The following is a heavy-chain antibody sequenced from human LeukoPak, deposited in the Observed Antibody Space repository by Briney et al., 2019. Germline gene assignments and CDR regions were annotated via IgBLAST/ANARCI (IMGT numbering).Heavy chain of an antibody. CDR2: IIPIFGTA. V-gene: IGHV1-69*13. CDR1: GGTFSSYA. CDR3: ARRPFGGSYEYIDY. D-gene: IGHD1-26*01. J-gene: IGHJ4*02. Sequence: ASVKVSCKASGGTFSSYAISWVRQAPGQGLEWMGGIIPIFGTANYAQKFQGRVTITADESTSTAYMELSSLRSEDTAVYYCARRPFGGSYEYIDYWGQGTLVTVSS.